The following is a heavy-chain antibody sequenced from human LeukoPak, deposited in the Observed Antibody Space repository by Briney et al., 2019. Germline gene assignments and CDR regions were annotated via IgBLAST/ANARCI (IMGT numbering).Heavy chain of an antibody. CDR3: ARDEWVGNYFYYYGMDV. V-gene: IGHV3-33*01. D-gene: IGHD7-27*01. Sequence: GGSLRLSCAASGFTFSSYGMHWVRQAPGKGLEWVALIWYDGSNKYYADSVKGRFTISRDNAKNSLYLQMNSLRAEDTAVYYCARDEWVGNYFYYYGMDVWGQGTTVTVSS. CDR2: IWYDGSNK. J-gene: IGHJ6*02. CDR1: GFTFSSYG.